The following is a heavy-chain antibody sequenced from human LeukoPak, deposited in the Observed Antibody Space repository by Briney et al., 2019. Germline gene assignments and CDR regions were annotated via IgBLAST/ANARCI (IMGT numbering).Heavy chain of an antibody. V-gene: IGHV3-74*01. D-gene: IGHD6-19*01. Sequence: PGGSLRLSCAASGFTFSSYWMHWVRQAPGKGLVWVSRINSEGSSTNYADSVKGRFTISRDKAENFLYLQMNSLRAGDTAVYYCAREIPVAGTNFYAMDVWGQGTTVTVSS. CDR2: INSEGSST. CDR3: AREIPVAGTNFYAMDV. CDR1: GFTFSSYW. J-gene: IGHJ6*02.